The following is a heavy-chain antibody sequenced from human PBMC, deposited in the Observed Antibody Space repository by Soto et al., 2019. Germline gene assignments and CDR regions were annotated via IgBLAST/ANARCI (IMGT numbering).Heavy chain of an antibody. J-gene: IGHJ4*02. V-gene: IGHV3-49*03. CDR2: IRSKAYGETT. Sequence: GGSLRLSCTTSGFTFGDYAMSWFRQAPGKGLEWVGFIRSKAYGETTEYAASVKGRFTFSRDDSKNIAYLQMNSLKIEDTAVYYYDTSGSIHFDSWGQGTLVTVSS. CDR3: DTSGSIHFDS. CDR1: GFTFGDYA. D-gene: IGHD3-22*01.